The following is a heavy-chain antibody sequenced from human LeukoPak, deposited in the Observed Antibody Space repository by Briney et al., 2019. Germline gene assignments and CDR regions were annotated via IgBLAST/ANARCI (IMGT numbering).Heavy chain of an antibody. V-gene: IGHV3-30*02. CDR2: IRYDGSNK. D-gene: IGHD3-10*01. CDR1: GFTFSSYG. Sequence: GGSLRLSCAASGFTFSSYGMHWVRQAPGKGLEWVAFIRYDGSNKYYADSVKGRFTISRDNSKNTLCLQMNSLRAEDTAVYYCARLFVYGSGAEAFDYWGQGALVTVSS. CDR3: ARLFVYGSGAEAFDY. J-gene: IGHJ4*02.